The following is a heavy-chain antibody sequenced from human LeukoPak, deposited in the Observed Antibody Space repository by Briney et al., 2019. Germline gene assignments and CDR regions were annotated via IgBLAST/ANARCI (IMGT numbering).Heavy chain of an antibody. D-gene: IGHD3-22*01. J-gene: IGHJ4*02. V-gene: IGHV3-23*01. CDR3: AKDLPTRIVGGYFDY. Sequence: GGSLRLSCAASGFTFSSYAMSWVRQAPGKGLEWVSAISGSGGSTYYADSVEGRFTISRDNSKNTLYLQMNSLRAEDTAIYYCAKDLPTRIVGGYFDYWGQGTLVTVSS. CDR2: ISGSGGST. CDR1: GFTFSSYA.